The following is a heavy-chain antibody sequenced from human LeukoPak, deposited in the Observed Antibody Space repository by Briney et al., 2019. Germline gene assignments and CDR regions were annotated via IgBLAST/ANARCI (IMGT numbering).Heavy chain of an antibody. CDR3: ARADTAPWFDP. V-gene: IGHV4-39*07. CDR2: IYYSGST. CDR1: GGSISSSSYY. J-gene: IGHJ5*02. Sequence: SETLSLTCTVSGGSISSSSYYWGWIRQPPGKGLEWIGSIYYSGSTYYNPSLKSRVTISVDTSKNQFSLKLSSVTAADTAVYYCARADTAPWFDPWGQGTLVTVSS. D-gene: IGHD5-18*01.